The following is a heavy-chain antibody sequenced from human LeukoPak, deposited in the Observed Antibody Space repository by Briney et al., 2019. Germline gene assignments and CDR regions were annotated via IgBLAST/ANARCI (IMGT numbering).Heavy chain of an antibody. CDR1: GFTVNTNY. V-gene: IGHV3-53*01. Sequence: GGSLRLSCAASGFTVNTNYMSWVRQAPGKGLEWVSIIYTGGSTYYADSVKGRFTISRDNSKNTLYLQMNSLRAEDTAVYYCAKIKEHSGCDYWGQGTLVTVSS. CDR3: AKIKEHSGCDY. D-gene: IGHD5-12*01. CDR2: IYTGGST. J-gene: IGHJ4*02.